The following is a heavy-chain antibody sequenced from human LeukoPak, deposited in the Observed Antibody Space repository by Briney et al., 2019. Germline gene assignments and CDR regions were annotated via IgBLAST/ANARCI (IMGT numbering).Heavy chain of an antibody. Sequence: GESLKISCKGSGYSFTSYWIGWVRQMPGKGLEWMGIIYPGDSDTRYSPSFQGQVTISADKSISTAYLQWSSLKASDTAMYYCASVDTAMVRGGYFDYWGQGTLVTVSS. CDR1: GYSFTSYW. CDR2: IYPGDSDT. CDR3: ASVDTAMVRGGYFDY. V-gene: IGHV5-51*01. J-gene: IGHJ4*02. D-gene: IGHD5-18*01.